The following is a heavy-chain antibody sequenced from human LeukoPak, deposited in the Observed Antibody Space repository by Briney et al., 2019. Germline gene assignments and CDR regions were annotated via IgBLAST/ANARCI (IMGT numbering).Heavy chain of an antibody. D-gene: IGHD3-9*01. CDR3: VIWGDYDILTGYYDPDY. Sequence: GASLRLSCAAYGFTFRNYAMSWVRQAPGKGLEWVSAVSGRDDSTYYADSVKGRFTISRDTSKNTLYLQMNSLRAEDTAVYYCVIWGDYDILTGYYDPDYWGQGTLVTVSS. V-gene: IGHV3-23*01. J-gene: IGHJ4*02. CDR1: GFTFRNYA. CDR2: VSGRDDST.